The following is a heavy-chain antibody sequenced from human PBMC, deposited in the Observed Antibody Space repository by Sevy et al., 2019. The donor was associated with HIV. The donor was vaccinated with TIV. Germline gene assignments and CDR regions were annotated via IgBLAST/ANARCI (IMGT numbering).Heavy chain of an antibody. V-gene: IGHV4-31*03. D-gene: IGHD3-22*01. CDR3: ARGGGYDSNQDAFDI. J-gene: IGHJ3*02. CDR1: GGSISSGGYY. Sequence: SETLSLTCTVSGGSISSGGYYWSWIRQHPGKGLEWIGYIYYSGSTYYNPSLKSRVTISVDTSKNQFSLKLSSVTAADTAVYYCARGGGYDSNQDAFDIWGQGTIVTVSS. CDR2: IYYSGST.